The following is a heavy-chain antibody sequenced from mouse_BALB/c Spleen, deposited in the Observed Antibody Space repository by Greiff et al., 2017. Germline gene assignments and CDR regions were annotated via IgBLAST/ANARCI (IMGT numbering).Heavy chain of an antibody. CDR2: IYPGDGDT. CDR3: TRRGGGYAMDY. CDR1: GYNFTSYW. V-gene: IGHV1-87*01. J-gene: IGHJ4*01. Sequence: VQLQQSGPELVKPGASVKLSCKASGYNFTSYWMQWVKQRPGQGLEWIGAIYPGDGDTRYTQKFKGKATLTADKSSSTAYMQLSSLASEDSAVYYCTRRGGGYAMDYWGQGTSVTVSS.